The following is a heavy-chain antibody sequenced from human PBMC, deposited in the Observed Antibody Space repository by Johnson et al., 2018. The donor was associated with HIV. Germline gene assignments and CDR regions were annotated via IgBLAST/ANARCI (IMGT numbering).Heavy chain of an antibody. J-gene: IGHJ3*02. CDR1: GFTFSNYA. CDR3: ALGTDSFNI. Sequence: VQVLESGGGLLQPGESLRLSCAGSGFTFSNYAMSWVRQAPGKGLEWVSGISDSGGDTYYADSVKGRFTISRDNSKNTLYRQMNSLRGEDTAVYYCALGTDSFNIWGQGTMVTVSS. CDR2: ISDSGGDT. V-gene: IGHV3-23*01.